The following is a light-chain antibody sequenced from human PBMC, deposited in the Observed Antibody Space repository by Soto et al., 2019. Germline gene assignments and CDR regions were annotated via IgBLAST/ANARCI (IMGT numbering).Light chain of an antibody. CDR3: LQDYNYPRT. V-gene: IGKV1-6*01. CDR2: AAS. CDR1: QGIRND. Sequence: AIQMTQSPSSLSASVGDRVTITCRASQGIRNDLGWYQQKTGKAPKLLIYAASSLQSGVPSRFSGSGSDTDFTLTISSLQPEDFETYYCLQDYNYPRTFGQGTKVEIK. J-gene: IGKJ1*01.